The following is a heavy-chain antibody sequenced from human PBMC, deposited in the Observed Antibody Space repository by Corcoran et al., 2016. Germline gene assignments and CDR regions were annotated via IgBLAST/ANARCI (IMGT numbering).Heavy chain of an antibody. J-gene: IGHJ6*02. CDR1: GYTFTSYG. Sequence: QVQLVPSGAEGKKHGAAVKVPDNASGYTFTSYGNRWVRLAPGQALEGMGWISAYNGNTNYAQKLQGRVTMTTDTSTGTAYMELRRLRSDDTAVYYCARAGGWYVFYYGMDVWGQGTSVTVSS. D-gene: IGHD6-19*01. CDR3: ARAGGWYVFYYGMDV. V-gene: IGHV1-18*01. CDR2: ISAYNGNT.